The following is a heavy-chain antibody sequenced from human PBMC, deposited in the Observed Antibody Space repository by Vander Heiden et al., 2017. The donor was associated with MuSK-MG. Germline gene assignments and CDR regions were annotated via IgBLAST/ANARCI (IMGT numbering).Heavy chain of an antibody. CDR2: IIPIFGTA. V-gene: IGHV1-69*12. CDR3: ARARRGWLRLHDAFDI. D-gene: IGHD5-12*01. CDR1: GGTFSSYA. J-gene: IGHJ3*02. Sequence: QVQLVQSGAEVKKPGSSVKVSCKASGGTFSSYAISWVRQAPGQGLEWMGGIIPIFGTANYAQKFQGRVTITADESTSTPYMELSSLRSEDTAVYYCARARRGWLRLHDAFDIWGQGTMVTVSS.